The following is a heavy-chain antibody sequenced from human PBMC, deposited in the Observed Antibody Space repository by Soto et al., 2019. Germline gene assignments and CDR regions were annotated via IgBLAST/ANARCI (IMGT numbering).Heavy chain of an antibody. CDR1: GGTFSKNT. CDR3: ARQFDYDTSGYYYAY. CDR2: IMPVFGRP. J-gene: IGHJ4*02. V-gene: IGHV1-69*13. Sequence: SVKVSCKASGGTFSKNTISWVRQAPGQGLEWMGGIMPVFGRPNYAQKFQGRVTITADEYTRTAYMELSRLKSDDTAVYYRARQFDYDTSGYYYAYWGQGTQVTVS. D-gene: IGHD3-22*01.